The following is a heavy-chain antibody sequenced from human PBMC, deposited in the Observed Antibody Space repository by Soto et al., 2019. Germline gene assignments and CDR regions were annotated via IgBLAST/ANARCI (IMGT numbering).Heavy chain of an antibody. D-gene: IGHD3-22*01. CDR2: IIPMLGIA. Sequence: QVQLVQSGAEVKKPGSSVKVSCQASGGSFSDYAISWVRQAPGQGLEWMGGIIPMLGIADNAQKFQGRVIITADEYTSTVYMELSSLRSEDTAVYYCAREGDSYDSSGFQRDYHYYGMDVWGQGTTVTVAS. J-gene: IGHJ6*02. CDR3: AREGDSYDSSGFQRDYHYYGMDV. CDR1: GGSFSDYA. V-gene: IGHV1-69*01.